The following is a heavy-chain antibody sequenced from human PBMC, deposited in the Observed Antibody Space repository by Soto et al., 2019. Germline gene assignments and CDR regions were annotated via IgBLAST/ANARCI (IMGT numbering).Heavy chain of an antibody. V-gene: IGHV4-39*01. J-gene: IGHJ3*02. D-gene: IGHD6-13*01. CDR1: GGSISSSSYY. CDR2: IYYSGST. CDR3: AAAAAGTTWGLLGGAFDI. Sequence: QLQLQESGPGLVKPSETLSITCTVSGGSISSSSYYWGWIRQPPGKGLEWIGSIYYSGSTYYNPSLKSRVTISVDTSKNQFSLKLSSVTAADTAVYYCAAAAAGTTWGLLGGAFDIWGQGTMVTVSS.